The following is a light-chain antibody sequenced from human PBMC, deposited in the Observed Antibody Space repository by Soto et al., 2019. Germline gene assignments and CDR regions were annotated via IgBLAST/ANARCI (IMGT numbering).Light chain of an antibody. Sequence: DIQMTQSPSTLSASVGDRVTITCRASQSIGSLLAWYQQKPGRAPQLLIYAASSLESGVPSRFSGSGSGTEFTLTISSLQPDDVATYYCQQYDSYPWTFGQGTKVEIE. CDR3: QQYDSYPWT. V-gene: IGKV1-5*01. CDR1: QSIGSL. CDR2: AAS. J-gene: IGKJ1*01.